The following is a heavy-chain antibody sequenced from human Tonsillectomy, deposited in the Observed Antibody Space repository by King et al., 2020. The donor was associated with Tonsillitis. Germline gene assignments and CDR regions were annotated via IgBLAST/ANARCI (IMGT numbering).Heavy chain of an antibody. CDR1: GYTFASHD. J-gene: IGHJ6*03. D-gene: IGHD2-2*01. V-gene: IGHV1-8*01. CDR2: VNPNSGDT. Sequence: VQLVESGAEVKKPGASVKVSCKASGYTFASHDLNWVRQATGQGFEWMGWVNPNSGDTGYVQQFQGRVTMTRNTSTSTAYMELSSLRSEDTAVYYCARVHCSSSSCHPHYYYMDVWGKGTTVTVSS. CDR3: ARVHCSSSSCHPHYYYMDV.